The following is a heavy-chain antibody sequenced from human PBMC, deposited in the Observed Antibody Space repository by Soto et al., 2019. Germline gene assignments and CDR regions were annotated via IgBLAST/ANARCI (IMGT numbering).Heavy chain of an antibody. CDR1: GFTFSSYA. CDR3: ARDLDYGLGIVYYYYYGMDV. CDR2: ISYDGSNK. V-gene: IGHV3-30-3*01. Sequence: QVQLVESGGGVVQPGRSLRLSCAASGFTFSSYAMHWVRQAPGKGLEWVAVISYDGSNKYYADSVKGRFTISRDNSKNTLYLQMNSLRAEDTAVYYCARDLDYGLGIVYYYYYGMDVWGQGTTVTVSS. J-gene: IGHJ6*02. D-gene: IGHD3-10*01.